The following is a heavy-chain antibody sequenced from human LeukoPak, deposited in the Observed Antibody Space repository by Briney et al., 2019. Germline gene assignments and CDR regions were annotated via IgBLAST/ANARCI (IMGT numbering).Heavy chain of an antibody. Sequence: QPGGSLRLSCAASGFTFSSYWMTWVRQAPGKGLEWVAKIKQDGSEKYYVDSVKGRFTISGDNAKNSLYLQMNSLGAEDTAVYYCARRGTSSSWAHFDYWGQGTLVTVSS. D-gene: IGHD6-13*01. J-gene: IGHJ4*02. CDR3: ARRGTSSSWAHFDY. V-gene: IGHV3-7*05. CDR2: IKQDGSEK. CDR1: GFTFSSYW.